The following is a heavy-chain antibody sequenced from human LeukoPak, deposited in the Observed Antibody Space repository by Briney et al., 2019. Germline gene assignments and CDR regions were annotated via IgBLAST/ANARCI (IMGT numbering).Heavy chain of an antibody. J-gene: IGHJ4*02. D-gene: IGHD6-25*01. Sequence: SETLSLIRTVSGGSISIIRSSTYYWGWIRQAPGKGLEWIGSLYYGENSHYNPSLKSRATLSVDTSNNQFSLKLTSVTAADAAVYFCARQLPTAAADTRGYFDYWGQGTVVTVSS. CDR1: GGSISIIRSSTYY. CDR3: ARQLPTAAADTRGYFDY. CDR2: LYYGENS. V-gene: IGHV4-39*01.